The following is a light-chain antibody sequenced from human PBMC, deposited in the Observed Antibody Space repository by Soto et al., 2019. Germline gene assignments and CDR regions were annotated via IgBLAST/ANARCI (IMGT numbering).Light chain of an antibody. V-gene: IGLV1-44*01. CDR2: TNN. Sequence: QSVLTQPPSASGTPGRRATFLGSGGISNVAAKPVNWYQVLPETAPKLLIYTNNRRPSGVPDRFSGSKSGTSASLAIIGLQSEDEADYYCATWDDNMDGLVFGGGTKLTVL. CDR3: ATWDDNMDGLV. J-gene: IGLJ2*01. CDR1: ISNVAAKP.